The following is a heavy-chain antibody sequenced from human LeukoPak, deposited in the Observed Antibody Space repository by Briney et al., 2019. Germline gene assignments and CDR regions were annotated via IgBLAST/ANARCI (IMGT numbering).Heavy chain of an antibody. Sequence: GASVKVSCKSSGYTFTGYYMHWVRKAPGQGLEWMGWINPNSGGTNYAQKFQGRVTMTRDTSISTAYMELSRLRSDDTAVYYCAIEGYSSSWCAYWGQGTLVTVSS. CDR2: INPNSGGT. D-gene: IGHD6-13*01. CDR1: GYTFTGYY. CDR3: AIEGYSSSWCAY. J-gene: IGHJ4*02. V-gene: IGHV1-2*02.